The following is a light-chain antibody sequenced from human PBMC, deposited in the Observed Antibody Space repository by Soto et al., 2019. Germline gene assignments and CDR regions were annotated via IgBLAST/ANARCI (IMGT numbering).Light chain of an antibody. V-gene: IGKV1-9*01. CDR3: QPLNNNPWT. CDR1: QGIYTY. J-gene: IGKJ1*01. Sequence: DIQLTQSPSFLSASVGDRVTITCRASQGIYTYLAWYQQKPGKAPELLIYAASTLQSGVPSRFSASGSGTEFTLTISSRQAADFVTYYYQPLNNNPWTFGQGTNVEIK. CDR2: AAS.